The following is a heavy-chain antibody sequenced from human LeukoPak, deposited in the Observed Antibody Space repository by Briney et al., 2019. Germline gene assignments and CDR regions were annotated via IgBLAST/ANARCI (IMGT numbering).Heavy chain of an antibody. CDR1: XXTFTSYG. CDR3: AREEVVAAGFDY. J-gene: IGHJ4*02. V-gene: IGHV1-18*01. Sequence: GASXXXXXXASXXTFTSYGISXVRQAPGQGLEWMGWISAYNGNTNYAQKLQGRVTITTDTSTSTAYMELRSLRSDDTAVYYCAREEVVAAGFDYWGQGTLVTVSS. D-gene: IGHD2-15*01. CDR2: ISAYNGNT.